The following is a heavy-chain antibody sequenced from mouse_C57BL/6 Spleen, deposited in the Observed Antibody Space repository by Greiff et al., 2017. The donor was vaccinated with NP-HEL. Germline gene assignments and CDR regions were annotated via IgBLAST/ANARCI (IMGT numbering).Heavy chain of an antibody. CDR1: GYTFTSYW. D-gene: IGHD2-3*01. Sequence: QVQLQQPGAELVRPGTSVKLSCKASGYTFTSYWMHWVKQRPGQGLEWIGVIDPSDSYTNYNQKFKGKATLTVDTSSSTAYMQLSSLTSEDSAVYYCARDGYYGDFDYWGQGTTLTVSS. CDR2: IDPSDSYT. V-gene: IGHV1-59*01. J-gene: IGHJ2*01. CDR3: ARDGYYGDFDY.